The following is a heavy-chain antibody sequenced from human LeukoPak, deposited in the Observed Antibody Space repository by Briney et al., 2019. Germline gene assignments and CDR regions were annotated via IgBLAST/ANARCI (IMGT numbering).Heavy chain of an antibody. V-gene: IGHV1-69*06. CDR2: IIPMFGTT. CDR3: ARDLTLLRYFDWLFKTDYYYYYMDV. D-gene: IGHD3-9*01. Sequence: SVKVSCKASGYTFTSYGISWVRQAPGQGLEWMGVIIPMFGTTTYAQRFQGRVTITADKSTSTAYMELSSLRSEDTAVYYCARDLTLLRYFDWLFKTDYYYYYMDVWGKGTTVTISS. CDR1: GYTFTSYG. J-gene: IGHJ6*03.